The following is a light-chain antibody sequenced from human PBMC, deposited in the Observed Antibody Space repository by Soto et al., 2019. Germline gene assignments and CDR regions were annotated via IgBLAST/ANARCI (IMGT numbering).Light chain of an antibody. Sequence: IQMARSSSSLSASVVDRVTIACQASQDISNYLNWYQQKPGKAPKLLIYDASNLETGVPSRFSGSGSGTDFTFTISSLQPEDIATYYCQQYDNLPLTFGGGAKV. CDR3: QQYDNLPLT. CDR2: DAS. CDR1: QDISNY. V-gene: IGKV1-33*01. J-gene: IGKJ4*01.